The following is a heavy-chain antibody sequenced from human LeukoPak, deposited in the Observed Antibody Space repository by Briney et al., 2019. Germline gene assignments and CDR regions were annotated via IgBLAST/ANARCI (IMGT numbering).Heavy chain of an antibody. J-gene: IGHJ5*02. V-gene: IGHV1-24*01. D-gene: IGHD2-15*01. CDR2: FDPEDGET. CDR1: GYTLTELS. Sequence: ASVKVSCKVSGYTLTELSMHWVRQAPGKGLEWMGGFDPEDGETIYAQKFQGGVTMTEDTSTDTAYMELSSLRSEDTAVYYCATLLYCSGGSCYYGNWFDRWGQGTLVTVSS. CDR3: ATLLYCSGGSCYYGNWFDR.